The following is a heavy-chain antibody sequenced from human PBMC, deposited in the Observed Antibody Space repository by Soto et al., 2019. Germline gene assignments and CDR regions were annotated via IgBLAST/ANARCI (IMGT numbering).Heavy chain of an antibody. Sequence: SVKVPWEACGLSFTSCSVRWARQARGQRLEWIGWIVVGSGNTNYAQKFQERVTITRDMSTSTAYMELSSLRSEDTAVYYCAADCSGYDYYYYYYGMDVWRQGTTVPVSS. V-gene: IGHV1-58*01. J-gene: IGHJ6*02. CDR1: GLSFTSCS. CDR3: AADCSGYDYYYYYYGMDV. CDR2: IVVGSGNT. D-gene: IGHD5-12*01.